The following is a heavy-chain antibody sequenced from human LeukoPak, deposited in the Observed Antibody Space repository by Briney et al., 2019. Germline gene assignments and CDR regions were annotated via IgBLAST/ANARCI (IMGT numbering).Heavy chain of an antibody. CDR1: GYSFTSYW. CDR3: ARHRGYCSGGSCYSFDY. CDR2: IYPGDSDT. V-gene: IGHV5-51*01. D-gene: IGHD2-15*01. J-gene: IGHJ4*02. Sequence: GESLKISCQGSGYSFTSYWIGWVRQMPGKGLEWMGIIYPGDSDTRYSPSFQGQVTISADKSISTAYLHWSSLKASDTATYYCARHRGYCSGGSCYSFDYWGQGTLVTVSS.